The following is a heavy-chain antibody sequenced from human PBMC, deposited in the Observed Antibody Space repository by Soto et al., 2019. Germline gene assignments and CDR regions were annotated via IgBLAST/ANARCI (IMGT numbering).Heavy chain of an antibody. CDR1: GYTFTIYY. CDR3: ARDPTGYSYGFDY. J-gene: IGHJ4*02. V-gene: IGHV1-46*01. D-gene: IGHD5-18*01. CDR2: INPSGGST. Sequence: GASVKVSCKASGYTFTIYYMHCVLQSPGQGLEWMGIINPSGGSTSYAQKFQGRVTMTRDTSTSTVYMELSSLRSEDTAVYYCARDPTGYSYGFDYWGQGTLVTVSS.